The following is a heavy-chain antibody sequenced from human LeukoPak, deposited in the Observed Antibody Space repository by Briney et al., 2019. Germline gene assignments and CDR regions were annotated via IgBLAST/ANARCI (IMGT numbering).Heavy chain of an antibody. CDR3: ARRYNSNSRGLYFDL. Sequence: PGGSLRLSCGASGFTFSDYDMHWVRQVTGKGLEWVSAIGTAGDRYYPGSVKGRFTISRENAKDSLYLQMNSLRAEDTAVYYCARRYNSNSRGLYFDLWGRGTLVAVSS. V-gene: IGHV3-13*04. CDR1: GFTFSDYD. CDR2: IGTAGDR. J-gene: IGHJ2*01. D-gene: IGHD1-1*01.